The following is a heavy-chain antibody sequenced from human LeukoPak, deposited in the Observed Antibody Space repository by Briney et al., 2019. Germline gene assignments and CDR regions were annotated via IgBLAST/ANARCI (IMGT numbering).Heavy chain of an antibody. CDR2: IYYSGST. Sequence: PSETLSLTCTVSGGSISSSSYYWGWIRQPPGKGLEWIGSIYYSGSTYYNPSLKSRVTISVDTSKNQFSLKLSSVTAADTAVYYCARDRGHSGYDLGWFDPWGQGTLVTVSS. J-gene: IGHJ5*02. CDR1: GGSISSSSYY. CDR3: ARDRGHSGYDLGWFDP. V-gene: IGHV4-39*07. D-gene: IGHD5-12*01.